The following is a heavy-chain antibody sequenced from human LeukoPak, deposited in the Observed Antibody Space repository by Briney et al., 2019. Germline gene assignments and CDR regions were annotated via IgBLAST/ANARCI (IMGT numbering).Heavy chain of an antibody. CDR1: GGSISSYY. J-gene: IGHJ4*02. Sequence: PSETLSLTCTVSGGSISSYYWSWIRQPPGKGLEWIGYIYYSGSTNYNPSLKSQVTISVDTSKNQFSLKVSAVTAADTAVYYCARGMTTVTPAFDYWGQGTLVTVSS. CDR3: ARGMTTVTPAFDY. V-gene: IGHV4-59*01. CDR2: IYYSGST. D-gene: IGHD4-11*01.